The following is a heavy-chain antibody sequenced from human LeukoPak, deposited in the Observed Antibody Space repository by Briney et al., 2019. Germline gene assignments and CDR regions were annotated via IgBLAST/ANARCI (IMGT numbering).Heavy chain of an antibody. J-gene: IGHJ4*02. CDR1: GFSLSGYS. V-gene: IGHV3-21*01. CDR2: ISSSSSYI. D-gene: IGHD1-26*01. Sequence: GGSLRLSCAASGFSLSGYSVNWAPKAPGKGLEWVSSISSSSSYIYYADSVKGRFTISRDNAKNSVYLQMSSLRAEDTAVYYCARDPWGSGSYWGQGTLVTVSS. CDR3: ARDPWGSGSY.